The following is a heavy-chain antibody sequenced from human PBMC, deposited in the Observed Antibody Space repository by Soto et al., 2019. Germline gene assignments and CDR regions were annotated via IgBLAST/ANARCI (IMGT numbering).Heavy chain of an antibody. Sequence: QVQLVESGGGVVQPGRSLRLSCAASGFTFSSYAMHWVRQAPGKGLEWVAVISYDGSNKYYADSVKGRFTISRDNSKNTLYLQMNSLGAEDTAVYYCAKTMVRGVEPYGMDVWGQGTTVTVSS. J-gene: IGHJ6*02. CDR2: ISYDGSNK. V-gene: IGHV3-30-3*02. CDR1: GFTFSSYA. CDR3: AKTMVRGVEPYGMDV. D-gene: IGHD3-10*01.